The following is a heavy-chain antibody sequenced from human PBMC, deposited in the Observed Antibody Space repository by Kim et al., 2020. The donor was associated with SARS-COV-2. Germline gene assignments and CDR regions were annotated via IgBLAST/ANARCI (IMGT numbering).Heavy chain of an antibody. CDR2: ISGSGGST. CDR3: AKPGDKGRGGWYDY. CDR1: GFTFSSYA. D-gene: IGHD2-15*01. Sequence: GGSLRLSCAASGFTFSSYAMSWVRQAPGKGLEWVSAISGSGGSTYYADSVKGRFTISRDNSKNTLYLQMNSLRAEDTAVYYCAKPGDKGRGGWYDYWGQGTLVTVSS. J-gene: IGHJ4*02. V-gene: IGHV3-23*01.